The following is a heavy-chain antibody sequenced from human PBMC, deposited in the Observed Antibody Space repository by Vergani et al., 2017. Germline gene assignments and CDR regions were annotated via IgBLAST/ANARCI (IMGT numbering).Heavy chain of an antibody. CDR1: GLTFSSYW. J-gene: IGHJ3*02. D-gene: IGHD3-22*01. CDR2: IKQDGSEK. Sequence: EVQLVESGGGLVQPGGSLRLSCAASGLTFSSYWMSWVRQAPGKGLEWVANIKQDGSEKYYVDSVKGRFTISRDNAKNSLYLQMNRLRAEDTAVYYCARGKDYYDSSGYPSPDAFDIWGQGTMVTVSS. CDR3: ARGKDYYDSSGYPSPDAFDI. V-gene: IGHV3-7*03.